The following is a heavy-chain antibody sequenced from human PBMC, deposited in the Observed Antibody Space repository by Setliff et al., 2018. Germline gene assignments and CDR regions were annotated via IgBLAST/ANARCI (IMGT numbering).Heavy chain of an antibody. D-gene: IGHD3-3*01. CDR1: DGAFSTYY. J-gene: IGHJ4*02. V-gene: IGHV4-34*10. Sequence: PSETLSLTCDVYDGAFSTYYWTWIRQPLPWGLEWIGDMHQSGRINFNPSLKSRVTLTTDTSTNTAYLELRSLRPDDTAVYYCSRLVRFCIRTSCQRLSGGEFWGQGTLVTVSS. CDR2: MHQSGRI. CDR3: SRLVRFCIRTSCQRLSGGEF.